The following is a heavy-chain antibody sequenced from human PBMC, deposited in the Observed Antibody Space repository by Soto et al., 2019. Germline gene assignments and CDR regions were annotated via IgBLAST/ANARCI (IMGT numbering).Heavy chain of an antibody. J-gene: IGHJ4*02. V-gene: IGHV4-59*08. D-gene: IGHD2-8*01. Sequence: PSETLSLTCTVSGGSISTYYWNWIRQPPGKGLEWIGYIYYGGSANYNPSLKSRVTISVDTSKKQFSQKLSSVTAADTAVYYCARGGHCTNGVCSALDYWGQGTLVTVSS. CDR1: GGSISTYY. CDR2: IYYGGSA. CDR3: ARGGHCTNGVCSALDY.